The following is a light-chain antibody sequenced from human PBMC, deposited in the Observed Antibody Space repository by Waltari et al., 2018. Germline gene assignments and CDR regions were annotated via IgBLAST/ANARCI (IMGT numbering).Light chain of an antibody. CDR1: SGHSNYA. J-gene: IGLJ3*02. Sequence: QLLLTQSPSASASLGASVKLTCTVSSGHSNYAIAWHQQHPHKGPRYLMKVNSDGSHIKGYRIPDRFSGSSSGAERYRTISRLQSEDEADYYCQTGGFGIWVFGGGTKLTVL. V-gene: IGLV4-69*01. CDR2: VNSDGSH. CDR3: QTGGFGIWV.